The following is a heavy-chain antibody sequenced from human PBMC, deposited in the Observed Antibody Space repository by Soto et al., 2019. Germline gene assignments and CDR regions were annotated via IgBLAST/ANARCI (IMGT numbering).Heavy chain of an antibody. J-gene: IGHJ4*02. CDR2: ISGRGVGT. CDR3: AKDHWGSY. Sequence: GGSLRLSCVASGFTFSTYAMSWVRQAPGKGLEWVSAISGRGVGTYYADSVKGRFTISRDNSKNTLYLQMNSLRAEDTALYYCAKDHWGSYSGQGTLVTVSS. D-gene: IGHD3-16*01. CDR1: GFTFSTYA. V-gene: IGHV3-23*01.